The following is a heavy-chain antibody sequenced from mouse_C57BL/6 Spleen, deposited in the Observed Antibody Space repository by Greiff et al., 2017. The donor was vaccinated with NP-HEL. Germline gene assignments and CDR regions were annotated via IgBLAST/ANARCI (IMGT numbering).Heavy chain of an antibody. CDR2: IYPSDSET. Sequence: QVQLQQPGAELVRTGSSVKLSCKASGYTFTSYWMDWVKQRPGQGLEWIGNIYPSDSETHYNQKFKDKATLTVDKSSSTAYMQLSSLTSEDSAVYYCATSLLLRNAMDYWGQGTSVTVSS. D-gene: IGHD1-1*01. V-gene: IGHV1-61*01. J-gene: IGHJ4*01. CDR3: ATSLLLRNAMDY. CDR1: GYTFTSYW.